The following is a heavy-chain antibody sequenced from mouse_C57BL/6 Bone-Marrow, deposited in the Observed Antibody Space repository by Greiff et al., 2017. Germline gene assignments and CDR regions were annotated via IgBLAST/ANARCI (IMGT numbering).Heavy chain of an antibody. J-gene: IGHJ4*01. V-gene: IGHV5-4*01. Sequence: EVHLVESGGGLVKPGGSLKLSCAASGFTFSSYAMSWVRQTPEKRLEWVATISDGGSYTYYPDNVKGRFTISRDNAKNNLYLQMSHLKSEDTAMYYCVGGYLYAMDYWGQGTSVTVSS. CDR1: GFTFSSYA. CDR2: ISDGGSYT. CDR3: VGGYLYAMDY. D-gene: IGHD2-2*01.